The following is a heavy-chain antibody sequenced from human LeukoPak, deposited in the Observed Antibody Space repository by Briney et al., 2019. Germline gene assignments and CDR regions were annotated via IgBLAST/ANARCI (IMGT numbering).Heavy chain of an antibody. CDR3: ARTGYCSGGSCYYYYYGMDV. V-gene: IGHV3-53*01. CDR2: IYSGGST. D-gene: IGHD2-15*01. J-gene: IGHJ6*02. Sequence: GGSLRLSCAASGFTFSSNYMSWVRQAPGKGLEWVSVIYSGGSTYYADSVKGRFTISRDNSKNTLYLQMNSLRAEDTAVYYCARTGYCSGGSCYYYYYGMDVWGQGTTVTVSS. CDR1: GFTFSSNY.